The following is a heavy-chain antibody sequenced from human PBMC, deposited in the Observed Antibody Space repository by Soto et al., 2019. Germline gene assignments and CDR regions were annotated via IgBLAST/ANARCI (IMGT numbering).Heavy chain of an antibody. J-gene: IGHJ5*02. CDR3: VTVTLKNWFDP. CDR1: GFTFSNAW. CDR2: IKNKTDGGTT. Sequence: GGSLRLSCAASGFTFSNAWMHWVRQAPGKGLEWLGRIKNKTDGGTTEIAAPVKGRFTISRDDSKNTLFLQMNSLKTGDTAVYYCVTVTLKNWFDPWGQGTLVTVSS. V-gene: IGHV3-15*01. D-gene: IGHD2-21*02.